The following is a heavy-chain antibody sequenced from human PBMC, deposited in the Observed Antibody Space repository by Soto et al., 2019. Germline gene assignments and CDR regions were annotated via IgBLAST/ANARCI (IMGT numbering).Heavy chain of an antibody. J-gene: IGHJ4*02. D-gene: IGHD4-17*01. Sequence: ASVKVSCKASGYTFTSYDINWVRQATGQGLEWMGWMNPNSGNTGYAQKFQGRVTMTRNTSISTAYMELGSLRSEDTAVYYCARVEDYGDYYGYWGQGTLVTVSS. CDR1: GYTFTSYD. CDR3: ARVEDYGDYYGY. CDR2: MNPNSGNT. V-gene: IGHV1-8*01.